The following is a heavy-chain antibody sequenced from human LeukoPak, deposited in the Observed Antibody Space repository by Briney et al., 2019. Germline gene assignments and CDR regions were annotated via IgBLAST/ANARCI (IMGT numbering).Heavy chain of an antibody. CDR1: GGSFSGYY. V-gene: IGHV4-34*01. CDR3: AMETYDFWSRYYRL. J-gene: IGHJ4*02. D-gene: IGHD3-3*01. CDR2: INHSGST. Sequence: SETLSLTCAVYGGSFSGYYWSWIRQPPGKGLEWIGEINHSGSTNYNPSLKSRVTISVDTSKNQFSLKLRSVTAADTAVYYCAMETYDFWSRYYRLWGQGTLVTVSS.